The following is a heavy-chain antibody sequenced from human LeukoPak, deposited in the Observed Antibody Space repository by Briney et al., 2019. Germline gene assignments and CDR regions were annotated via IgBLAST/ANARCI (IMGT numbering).Heavy chain of an antibody. CDR3: ARRYCSGGSCYSDYYYMDV. J-gene: IGHJ6*03. V-gene: IGHV4-34*01. D-gene: IGHD2-15*01. Sequence: SETPSLTCAVYGVSFSGYYWSGIRQPPGKGREWSGEVNHSGSTNYNPSLTSRVTISVETSTNQFSLKLSSVTAADTAVYYCARRYCSGGSCYSDYYYMDVWGKGTTVTVSS. CDR1: GVSFSGYY. CDR2: VNHSGST.